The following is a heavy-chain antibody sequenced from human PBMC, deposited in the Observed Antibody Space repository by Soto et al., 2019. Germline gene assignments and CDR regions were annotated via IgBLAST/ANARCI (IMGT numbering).Heavy chain of an antibody. J-gene: IGHJ6*02. CDR2: IYPGDSDT. Sequence: PGESLKISCKGSGYSFTSYWIGWVRQMPGKGLEWMGIIYPGDSDTRYSPSFQGQVTISADKSISTAYLQWSSLKASDTAMYYCARLRLGTVFYYGMDVRGQGTTVTVSS. D-gene: IGHD1-1*01. CDR3: ARLRLGTVFYYGMDV. V-gene: IGHV5-51*01. CDR1: GYSFTSYW.